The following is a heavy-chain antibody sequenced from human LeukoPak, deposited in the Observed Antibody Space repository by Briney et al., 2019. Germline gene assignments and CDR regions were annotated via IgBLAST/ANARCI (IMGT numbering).Heavy chain of an antibody. Sequence: SQTLSLTCTVSGGSISSGDYYWSWIRQPPGKGLEWIGYIYYSGSTYYNPSLKSRVTISVDTSKNQFSLKLSSVTAADTAVYYCARGRGKHSGFPPHFDYWGQGTLVTVSS. CDR2: IYYSGST. D-gene: IGHD5-12*01. V-gene: IGHV4-30-4*01. J-gene: IGHJ4*02. CDR1: GGSISSGDYY. CDR3: ARGRGKHSGFPPHFDY.